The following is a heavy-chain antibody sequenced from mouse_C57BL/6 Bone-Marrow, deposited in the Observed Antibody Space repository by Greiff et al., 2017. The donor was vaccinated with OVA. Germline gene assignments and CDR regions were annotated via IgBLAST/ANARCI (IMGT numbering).Heavy chain of an antibody. CDR2: IDPENGDT. J-gene: IGHJ4*01. CDR1: GFNIKDDY. CDR3: TTGLRREDGMDY. V-gene: IGHV14-4*01. Sequence: VQLKQSGAELVRPGASVKLSCTASGFNIKDDYMHWVKQRPEQGLEWIGWIDPENGDTEYASKFQGKATITADTSSNTAYLQLSSLTAEDTAVYYCTTGLRREDGMDYWGQGTSVTVSS. D-gene: IGHD2-4*01.